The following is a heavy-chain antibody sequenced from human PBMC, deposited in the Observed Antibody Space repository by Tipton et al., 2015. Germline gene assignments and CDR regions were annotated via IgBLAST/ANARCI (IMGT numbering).Heavy chain of an antibody. D-gene: IGHD3-22*01. CDR1: GFTLSRYA. V-gene: IGHV3-23*01. J-gene: IGHJ4*02. Sequence: GSLRLSCSAAGFTLSRYAMGWVRQAPGKGLESVSVISGSGIPTNYADSVKGRFTISRDNSKNTLYLRMNSLRAEDTAVYYCAKDLVYGGDYYDYSGQSFDYWGQGTLVTVSS. CDR3: AKDLVYGGDYYDYSGQSFDY. CDR2: ISGSGIPT.